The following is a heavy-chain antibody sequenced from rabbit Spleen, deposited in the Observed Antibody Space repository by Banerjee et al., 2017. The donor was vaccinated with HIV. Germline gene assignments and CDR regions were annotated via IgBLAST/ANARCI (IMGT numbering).Heavy chain of an antibody. V-gene: IGHV1S45*01. CDR3: ARDTSSSFSSYGMDL. CDR1: GFSFSSSYY. J-gene: IGHJ6*01. Sequence: QEQLVESGGGLVQPEGSLTLTCTASGFSFSSSYYMCWVRQAPGKGLEWIACIDTDSSGFTYFATWAKGRFTCSKTSSTTVTLQMTRLTAADTATYFCARDTSSSFSSYGMDLWGPGTLVTVS. D-gene: IGHD1-1*01. CDR2: IDTDSSGFT.